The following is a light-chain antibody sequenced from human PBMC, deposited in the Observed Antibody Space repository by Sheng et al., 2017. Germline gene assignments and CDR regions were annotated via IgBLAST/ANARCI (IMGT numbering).Light chain of an antibody. Sequence: DIKMTQSPSSLSASVGDRVTITCRASQSIRIYLNWYQQKPGKVPKLLIFAASNLQSGVPSRFSGSGSETNFTLTISSLQPEDFATYYCQQSYSTPRTFGRRDRRWRIK. CDR3: QQSYSTPRT. CDR1: QSIRIY. CDR2: AAS. V-gene: IGKV1-39*01. J-gene: IGKJ4*01.